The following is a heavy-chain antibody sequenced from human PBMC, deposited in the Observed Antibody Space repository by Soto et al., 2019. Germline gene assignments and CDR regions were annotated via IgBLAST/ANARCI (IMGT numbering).Heavy chain of an antibody. J-gene: IGHJ4*02. V-gene: IGHV4-59*08. D-gene: IGHD6-13*01. Sequence: PSETLSLTCTVSGDSINSYSWTWIRQPPGKGLEWIGYIDYSGSTEYGPSLKSRVSISVDTSKNQVFLKLSSVTAADTAVYYCARHGYISSLDYWGQGALVTVSS. CDR3: ARHGYISSLDY. CDR2: IDYSGST. CDR1: GDSINSYS.